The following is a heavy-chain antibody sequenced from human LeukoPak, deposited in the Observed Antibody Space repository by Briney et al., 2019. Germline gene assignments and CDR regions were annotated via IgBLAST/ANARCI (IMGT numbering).Heavy chain of an antibody. Sequence: SETLSLTCTVSGXSISSYYWSWIRQPPGKGLEWIGYIYYSGSTNYNPSLKSRVTISVDTSKNQFSLKLSSVTAADTAVYYCARGSDYAAGSFDYWGQGTLVTVSS. CDR1: GXSISSYY. J-gene: IGHJ4*02. D-gene: IGHD4-17*01. V-gene: IGHV4-59*01. CDR3: ARGSDYAAGSFDY. CDR2: IYYSGST.